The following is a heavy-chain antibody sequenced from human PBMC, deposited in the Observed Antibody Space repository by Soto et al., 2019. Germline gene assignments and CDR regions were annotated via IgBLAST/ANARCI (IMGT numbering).Heavy chain of an antibody. CDR3: ARDVIGEAVGWAFDF. CDR1: GYTFVSHY. CDR2: IDLSGFRT. Sequence: QVQLVQSGPEVREPGTSVKISCTASGYTFVSHYIHWVRQAPGQRPEWMGIIDLSGFRTSYSQKMRDRVVITRTTSTSTGYMEMFSLTSEDTAFDCARDVIGEAVGWAFDFWGQGTLVTVSS. D-gene: IGHD6-13*01. V-gene: IGHV1-46*04. J-gene: IGHJ4*02.